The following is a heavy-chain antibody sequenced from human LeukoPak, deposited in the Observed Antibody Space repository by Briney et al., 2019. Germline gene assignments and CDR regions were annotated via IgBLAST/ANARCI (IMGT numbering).Heavy chain of an antibody. V-gene: IGHV3-21*01. CDR2: ISGSSYSI. Sequence: PGGSLRLPCAASGFTFSSYSMHWVRQAPGKGLEWVSSISGSSYSIYYADSVKGRFTISRDNAKNSLYLQMNSLTAEDTAVYYCARSEGRPFDIWGQGTMVTVSS. J-gene: IGHJ3*02. CDR3: ARSEGRPFDI. CDR1: GFTFSSYS. D-gene: IGHD6-6*01.